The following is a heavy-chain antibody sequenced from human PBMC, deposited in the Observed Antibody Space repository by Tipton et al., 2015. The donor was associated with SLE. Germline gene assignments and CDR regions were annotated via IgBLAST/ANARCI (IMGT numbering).Heavy chain of an antibody. V-gene: IGHV4-61*02. CDR1: GGSLRSGSYY. CDR3: ARHDEGLRLGELSFIDY. Sequence: LRLSCTVSGGSLRSGSYYWSWIRQPAGKGLEWIGRIYTSGSTNYNPSLKSRVTISVDTSKNQFSLKLSSVTAVDTAVYYCARHDEGLRLGELSFIDYWGQGTLVTVSS. CDR2: IYTSGST. J-gene: IGHJ4*02. D-gene: IGHD3-16*02.